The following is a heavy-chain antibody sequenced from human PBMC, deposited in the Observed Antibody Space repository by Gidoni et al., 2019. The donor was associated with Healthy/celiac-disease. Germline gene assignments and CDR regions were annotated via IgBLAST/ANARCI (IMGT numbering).Heavy chain of an antibody. CDR2: INHSGST. V-gene: IGHV4-34*01. Sequence: QLQLQQWGAGLSKPSATLSLTCAVSGGSFSGYYWSWTRQHPGTGLEWIGEINHSGSTNYNPSLKSRVTISVDTSKNQFSLKLSSVTAADTAVYYCARGKRYSSSSYYFDLWGRGTLVTVSS. J-gene: IGHJ2*01. CDR3: ARGKRYSSSSYYFDL. D-gene: IGHD6-6*01. CDR1: GGSFSGYY.